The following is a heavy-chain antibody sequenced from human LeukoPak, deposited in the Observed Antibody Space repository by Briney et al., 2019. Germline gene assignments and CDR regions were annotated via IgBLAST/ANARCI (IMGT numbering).Heavy chain of an antibody. CDR3: ARVSRGPHPYYYDSSGYMDY. CDR1: GFTFGSYW. J-gene: IGHJ4*02. CDR2: IFSVGST. D-gene: IGHD3-22*01. V-gene: IGHV3-53*01. Sequence: GGSLRLSCTASGFTFGSYWMGWVRQPPGRGLGWDSVIFSVGSTYYADSVKGRFTISRDNSKNTLYLQMNSLRAEDTAVYYCARVSRGPHPYYYDSSGYMDYWGQGTLVTVSS.